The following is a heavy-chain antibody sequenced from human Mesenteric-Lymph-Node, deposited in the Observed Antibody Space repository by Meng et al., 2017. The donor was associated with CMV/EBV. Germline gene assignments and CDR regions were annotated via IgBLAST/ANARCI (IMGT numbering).Heavy chain of an antibody. CDR1: GYSISSSNW. V-gene: IGHV4-28*03. Sequence: SETLSLTCAVSGYSISSSNWWGWIRQPPGKGLEWIGYIYYSGSIYYNPSLKSRVTISVDTSKNQFSLKLSSVTAADTAVYYCARDQTIAPTGVVPAAIRNNYYYYYGMDVWGQGTTVTVSS. D-gene: IGHD2-2*02. CDR2: IYYSGSI. CDR3: ARDQTIAPTGVVPAAIRNNYYYYYGMDV. J-gene: IGHJ6*02.